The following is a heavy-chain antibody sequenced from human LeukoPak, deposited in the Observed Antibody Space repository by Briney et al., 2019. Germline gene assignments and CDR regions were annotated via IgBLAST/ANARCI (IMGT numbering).Heavy chain of an antibody. CDR1: GFTFSSYA. CDR3: ARAGAAVNFDY. Sequence: GGSLRLSCAASGFTFSSYAMSWVRQAPGKGLEWVSSISSSSYIYYADSVKGRFTIPRDNAKNSLYLQMNSLRAEDTAVYYCARAGAAVNFDYWGQGTLVTVSS. V-gene: IGHV3-21*01. CDR2: ISSSSYI. D-gene: IGHD6-13*01. J-gene: IGHJ4*02.